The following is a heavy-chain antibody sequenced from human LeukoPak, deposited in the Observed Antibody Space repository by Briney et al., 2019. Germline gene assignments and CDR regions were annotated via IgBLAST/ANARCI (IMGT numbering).Heavy chain of an antibody. J-gene: IGHJ4*02. CDR3: ATAKFGGNSYFDY. CDR2: INPSGGST. Sequence: ASVTVSCTASEYTFTSYSIHWVRHAPGQGLEWMGIINPSGGSTNYAQKFQGRVTMTRDTSTSTVYMELSSLRSEDTAVYYCATAKFGGNSYFDYWGQGTLVTVSS. CDR1: EYTFTSYS. V-gene: IGHV1-46*01. D-gene: IGHD4-23*01.